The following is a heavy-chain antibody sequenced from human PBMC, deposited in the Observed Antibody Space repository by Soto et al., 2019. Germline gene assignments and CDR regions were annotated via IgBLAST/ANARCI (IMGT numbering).Heavy chain of an antibody. Sequence: PGGSLRLSCAAPGFAFSTYAMHWVRQAPGKGLEWVAVISGDGRDKHHADSVKGRFTISRDNSKNTLYLQMNSLRAEDTAVYYCAKDRTPVADYYFDYWGQGTLVTVSS. CDR3: AKDRTPVADYYFDY. CDR2: ISGDGRDK. J-gene: IGHJ4*02. CDR1: GFAFSTYA. V-gene: IGHV3-30*18. D-gene: IGHD6-19*01.